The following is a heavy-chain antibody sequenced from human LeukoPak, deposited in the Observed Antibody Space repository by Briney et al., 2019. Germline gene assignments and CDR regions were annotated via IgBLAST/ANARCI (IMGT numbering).Heavy chain of an antibody. J-gene: IGHJ3*02. CDR2: IYRGGAT. D-gene: IGHD3-16*01. CDR3: ARDVGGGGLAFDI. Sequence: GGSLRLSCAASGFTFSSYAMSWVRQAPGKGLEWVSVIYRGGATYYKDSVKGRFTISRDNSKNTLYLQMNSLRAEDTAVYYCARDVGGGGLAFDIWGQGTMVTVSS. CDR1: GFTFSSYA. V-gene: IGHV3-53*01.